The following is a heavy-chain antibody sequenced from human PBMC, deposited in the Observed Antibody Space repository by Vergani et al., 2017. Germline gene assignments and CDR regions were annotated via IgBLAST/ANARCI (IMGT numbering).Heavy chain of an antibody. J-gene: IGHJ5*02. CDR1: GYSISSGYY. V-gene: IGHV4-38-2*02. CDR2: IYHSGST. CDR3: ARDFFGESHPDSNNWFDP. D-gene: IGHD3-3*01. Sequence: QVQLQESGPGLVKPSEILSLTRAVSGYSISSGYYWGWIRQPPGKGLEWIGSIYHSGSTYYHPSLKSRVTISVDTSKNQFSLKLSSVTAADTAVYYCARDFFGESHPDSNNWFDPWGQGTLVTVSS.